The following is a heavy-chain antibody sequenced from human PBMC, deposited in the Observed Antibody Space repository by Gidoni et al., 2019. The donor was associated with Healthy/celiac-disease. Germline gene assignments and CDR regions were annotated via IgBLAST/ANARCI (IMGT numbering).Heavy chain of an antibody. V-gene: IGHV3-21*01. CDR3: AREEGIAVAGSPDY. Sequence: EVQLVESGGGLVKPGGSLRLSCAASGFTFSSYSMNWVRQAPGKGLEWVSSISSSSSYIYYADSVKGRFTISRDNAKNSLYLQMNSLRAEDTAVYYCAREEGIAVAGSPDYWGQGTLVTVSS. CDR2: ISSSSSYI. J-gene: IGHJ4*02. CDR1: GFTFSSYS. D-gene: IGHD6-19*01.